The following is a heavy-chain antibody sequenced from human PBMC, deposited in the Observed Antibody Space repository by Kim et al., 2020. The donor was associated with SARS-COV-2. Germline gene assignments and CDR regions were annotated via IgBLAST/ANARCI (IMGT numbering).Heavy chain of an antibody. D-gene: IGHD6-13*01. Sequence: SETLSLTCTVSGGSISSGGYYWSWIRQHPGKGLEWIGYVYYSGSTYYNPSLKSRVTISVDTSKNQFSLKLSSVTAADTAVYYCARGAEISSSWYVGLYYFGIDVWGQETTVTVSS. CDR2: VYYSGST. CDR1: GGSISSGGYY. V-gene: IGHV4-31*03. J-gene: IGHJ6*02. CDR3: ARGAEISSSWYVGLYYFGIDV.